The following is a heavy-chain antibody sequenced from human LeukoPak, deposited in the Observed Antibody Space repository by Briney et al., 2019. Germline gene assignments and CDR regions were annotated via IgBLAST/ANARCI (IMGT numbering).Heavy chain of an antibody. CDR1: GFTFSSYW. V-gene: IGHV3-74*01. CDR3: ARGMSVLRFLEWPQPEGYYYGMDV. J-gene: IGHJ6*02. Sequence: GGSLRLSCAASGFTFSSYWMHWVRQAPGKGLVWVSRINSDGSSTSYADSVKGRFTISRDNAKNTLYLQMNSLRAEDTAVYYCARGMSVLRFLEWPQPEGYYYGMDVWGRGTGVTVSS. D-gene: IGHD3-3*01. CDR2: INSDGSST.